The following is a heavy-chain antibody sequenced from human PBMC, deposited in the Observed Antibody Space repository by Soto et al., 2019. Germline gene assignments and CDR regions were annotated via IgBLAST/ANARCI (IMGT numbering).Heavy chain of an antibody. CDR1: GYTFTSYG. CDR3: ATDHGLGSSYPPIDY. V-gene: IGHV1-18*04. J-gene: IGHJ4*01. Sequence: ASVKVSCKASGYTFTSYGLSWVRQAPGQGLEWMGWISPYNGKTEGSPKFQGRVTMTTDISMSTAYMELSSLTSEDSAIYYCATDHGLGSSYPPIDYWGQGSLVTVSS. CDR2: ISPYNGKT. D-gene: IGHD3-10*01.